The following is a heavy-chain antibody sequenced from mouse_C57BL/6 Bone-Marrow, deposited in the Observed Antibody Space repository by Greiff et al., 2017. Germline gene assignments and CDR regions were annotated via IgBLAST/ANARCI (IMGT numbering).Heavy chain of an antibody. CDR2: IDPSDSYT. J-gene: IGHJ1*03. CDR3: ARWGGYPWYFDV. D-gene: IGHD2-2*01. V-gene: IGHV1-59*01. Sequence: QVQLQQPGAELVRPGTSVKLSCKASGYTFTSYWMHWVKQRPGQGLEWIGVIDPSDSYTNYNQKFKGKATLTVDTSSSTAYMQLSSLTSEDSAVYYCARWGGYPWYFDVWGTGTTVTGSS. CDR1: GYTFTSYW.